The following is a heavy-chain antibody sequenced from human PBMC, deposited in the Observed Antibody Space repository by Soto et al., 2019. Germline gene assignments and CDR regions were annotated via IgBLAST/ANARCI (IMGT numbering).Heavy chain of an antibody. CDR3: ARRLDSSIWDGEAFDI. V-gene: IGHV4-39*01. CDR1: GGSISSSGYY. J-gene: IGHJ3*02. CDR2: GYHSGRS. Sequence: QMQLQESGPGLVKPSETLSLTCSVSGGSISSSGYYWGWIRQPPGKGLEWMGTGYHSGRSYYNLSRKSRGIIAMDRAKNQSALNLGSGTAADTAEYDGARRLDSSIWDGEAFDIGGQGPMVTVSS. D-gene: IGHD6-13*01.